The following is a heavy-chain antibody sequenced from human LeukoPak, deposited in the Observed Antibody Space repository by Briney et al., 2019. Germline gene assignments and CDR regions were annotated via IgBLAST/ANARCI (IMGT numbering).Heavy chain of an antibody. CDR2: IYYSGST. CDR1: GVSISSSSYY. CDR3: ARFASPYSSSWYEYYSHYYIDV. Sequence: SETLSLTCTVSGVSISSSSYYWGWIRQPPGKGLEWIGSIYYSGSTYYNPSLKSRVTISVDTSKNQFSLKLSSVTAADTAVYYCARFASPYSSSWYEYYSHYYIDVWGKGTTVTVSS. D-gene: IGHD6-13*01. J-gene: IGHJ6*03. V-gene: IGHV4-39*07.